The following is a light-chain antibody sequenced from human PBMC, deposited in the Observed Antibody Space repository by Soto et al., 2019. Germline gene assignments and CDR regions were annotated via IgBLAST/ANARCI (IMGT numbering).Light chain of an antibody. CDR3: QHRRT. V-gene: IGKV3-15*01. J-gene: IGKJ4*01. CDR2: GAS. Sequence: EIVMTQSPATLSVSPGERATLSCRASQSVSSNLAWYQQKPGQAPRLLIYGASTRATGIPARFSGSGSGTEFTLTISSLQSEDFAVYYCQHRRTFGGGTKVEIK. CDR1: QSVSSN.